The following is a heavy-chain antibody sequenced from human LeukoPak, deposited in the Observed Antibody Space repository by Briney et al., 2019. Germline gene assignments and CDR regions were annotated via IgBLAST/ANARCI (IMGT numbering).Heavy chain of an antibody. V-gene: IGHV3-48*01. J-gene: IGHJ3*02. CDR1: GFTFSSYS. CDR2: ISSSSSTI. CDR3: ARDLGYCSSTSCYTPAAFDI. D-gene: IGHD2-2*02. Sequence: PGGSLRLSCAASGFTFSSYSMNWVRQAPGKGLEWVSYISSSSSTIYYADSVKGRFTISRDNAKNSLYLQMNSLRAEGTAVYYCARDLGYCSSTSCYTPAAFDIWGQGTMVTVSS.